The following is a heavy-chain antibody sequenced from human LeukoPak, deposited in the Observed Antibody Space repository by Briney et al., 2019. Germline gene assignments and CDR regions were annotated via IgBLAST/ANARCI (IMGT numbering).Heavy chain of an antibody. CDR3: ARDQYDTWSRRGDFDS. V-gene: IGHV3-7*03. D-gene: IGHD3-3*01. Sequence: GGSLRLSCVASGFTFGKYWMSWVRQAPGKGLEWVANIKLDGSEKNYVDSVKGRFTISRDNTKNSLYLQMNSLRAEDTAVFYCARDQYDTWSRRGDFDSWGQGTLVIVSS. J-gene: IGHJ4*02. CDR1: GFTFGKYW. CDR2: IKLDGSEK.